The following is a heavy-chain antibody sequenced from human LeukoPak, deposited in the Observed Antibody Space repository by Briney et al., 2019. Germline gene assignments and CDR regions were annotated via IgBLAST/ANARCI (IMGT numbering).Heavy chain of an antibody. CDR1: GFTFSSYW. J-gene: IGHJ4*02. CDR2: INSDGSNT. CDR3: AGRGDGNLYYFDH. V-gene: IGHV3-74*01. D-gene: IGHD5-24*01. Sequence: PGGSLRLSCVASGFTFSSYWMHWVRQAPGKGLVWVSRINSDGSNTRYADSVKGRFTISRDNAKNSLYLQMNSLRPEDTAVYYCAGRGDGNLYYFDHWGQGTLVTASS.